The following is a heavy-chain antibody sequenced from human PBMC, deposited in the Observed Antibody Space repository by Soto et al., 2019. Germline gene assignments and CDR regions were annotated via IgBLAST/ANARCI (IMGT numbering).Heavy chain of an antibody. V-gene: IGHV4-30-4*01. CDR2: IYYSGNT. J-gene: IGHJ4*02. CDR3: VRGCSTSKCPLDY. CDR1: EGSSGSGGSY. Sequence: PFQIICLTYTVSEGSSGSGGSYWGWIRKPPGKGLEWIGYIYYSGNTYFNPSLKSRVTLSVDTTKNQFSLNLSAVTAADTAVYYCVRGCSTSKCPLDYWGQGTLVT. D-gene: IGHD2-2*01.